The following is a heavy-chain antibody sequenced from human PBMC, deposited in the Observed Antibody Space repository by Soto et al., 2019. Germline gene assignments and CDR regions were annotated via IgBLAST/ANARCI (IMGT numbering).Heavy chain of an antibody. V-gene: IGHV6-1*01. CDR3: ARVGEYCTNGVCRHYGMDV. J-gene: IGHJ6*02. D-gene: IGHD2-8*01. CDR2: TYYRSKWYN. CDR1: GDSVSSNSAA. Sequence: PSQTLSLTCAISGDSVSSNSAAWNWIRQSPSRGLEWLGRTYYRSKWYNDYAVSVKSRITINPDTSKNQFSLQLNSVTPEDTAVYYCARVGEYCTNGVCRHYGMDVWGQGTTVTVSS.